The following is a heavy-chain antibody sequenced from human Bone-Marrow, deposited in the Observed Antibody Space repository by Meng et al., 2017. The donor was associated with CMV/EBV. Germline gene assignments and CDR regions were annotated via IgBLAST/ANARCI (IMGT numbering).Heavy chain of an antibody. CDR2: ISSSGSTI. CDR1: GFTFSDYY. Sequence: LKISCAASGFTFSDYYMSWIRQAPGKGLEWVSYISSSGSTIYYADSVKGRFTISRDNAKNSLYLQMNSLRAEDTAVYYCARDQDVRRLEPRYGMDVWGQGTTVTVSS. J-gene: IGHJ6*02. CDR3: ARDQDVRRLEPRYGMDV. D-gene: IGHD1-14*01. V-gene: IGHV3-11*04.